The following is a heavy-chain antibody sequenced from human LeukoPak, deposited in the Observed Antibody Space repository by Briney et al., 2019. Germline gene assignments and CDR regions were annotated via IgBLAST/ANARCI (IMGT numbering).Heavy chain of an antibody. Sequence: SETLSLTCTVSGGSISSYYWSWIRQPPGKGLEWIGYIYYSGSTNCNPSLKSRVTISVDTSKNQFSLKLSSVTAADTAVYYCARGDDRFDYWGQGTLVTVSS. CDR1: GGSISSYY. CDR3: ARGDDRFDY. J-gene: IGHJ4*02. V-gene: IGHV4-59*01. CDR2: IYYSGST.